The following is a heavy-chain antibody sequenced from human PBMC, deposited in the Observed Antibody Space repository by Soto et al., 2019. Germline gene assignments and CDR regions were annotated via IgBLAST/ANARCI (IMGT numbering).Heavy chain of an antibody. V-gene: IGHV1-18*01. D-gene: IGHD3-9*01. CDR2: ISTKNGQT. Sequence: ASVNVSCKASGYTFLTYDISWVRQAPGQGLEWMGWISTKNGQTNYSQNLQGRATMTTDTSTNTAYLELRKLRSDDADVYFCARDYFPWFDPWGQGTRVTVSS. CDR3: ARDYFPWFDP. CDR1: GYTFLTYD. J-gene: IGHJ5*02.